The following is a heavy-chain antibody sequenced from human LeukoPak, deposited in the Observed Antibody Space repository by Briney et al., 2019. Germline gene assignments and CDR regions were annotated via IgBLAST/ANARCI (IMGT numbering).Heavy chain of an antibody. CDR1: GFSFSSHA. Sequence: RGSLRLSCAPSGFSFSSHAVSWVRQAPGGGREWVSAIRGSGGSTYYAVSVKGRFTIFRDNSKNTLYLKMNSLRAEDTAVYYCAKDSPTKTLREPIDYWGQGTLVTVSS. CDR3: AKDSPTKTLREPIDY. J-gene: IGHJ4*02. D-gene: IGHD3-3*01. V-gene: IGHV3-23*01. CDR2: IRGSGGST.